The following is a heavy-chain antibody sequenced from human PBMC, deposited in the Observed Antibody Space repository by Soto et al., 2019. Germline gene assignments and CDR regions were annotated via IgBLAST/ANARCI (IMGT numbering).Heavy chain of an antibody. Sequence: GGSLRLSCAASGFTFSSYAMHWVRQAPGKGLEWVAVISYDGSNKYYADSVKGRFTISRDNSKNTLYLQMNSLRAEDTAVYYCASPASYIAARPFHYCGQGTLVTVS. CDR3: ASPASYIAARPFHY. D-gene: IGHD6-6*01. CDR1: GFTFSSYA. J-gene: IGHJ4*02. V-gene: IGHV3-30-3*01. CDR2: ISYDGSNK.